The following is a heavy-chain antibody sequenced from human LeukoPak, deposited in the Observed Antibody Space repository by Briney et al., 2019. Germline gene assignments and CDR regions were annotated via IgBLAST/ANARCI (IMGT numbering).Heavy chain of an antibody. V-gene: IGHV3-48*01. Sequence: GGSLRLSCAASGFSFSRFGMNWVRQAPGKGLEWISHISSTSGAVYYADSVKGRFTISRDNAKNSLYLQMNSLRAEDTAVYYCARRGYYYFDYWGQGTLVTVSS. CDR3: ARRGYYYFDY. D-gene: IGHD3-22*01. J-gene: IGHJ4*02. CDR2: ISSTSGAV. CDR1: GFSFSRFG.